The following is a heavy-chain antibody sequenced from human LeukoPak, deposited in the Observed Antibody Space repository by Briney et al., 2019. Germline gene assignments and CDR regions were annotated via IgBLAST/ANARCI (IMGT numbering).Heavy chain of an antibody. CDR3: ARGGGLDV. J-gene: IGHJ6*02. Sequence: PGGSLRLPCAASGFTFSSYAMHWVRQAPGKGLEWVAVISYDGSNKYYADSVKGRFTISRDNAKNSLYLQMSNLRAEDTAVYFCARGGGLDVWGQGATVTVSS. V-gene: IGHV3-30-3*01. CDR2: ISYDGSNK. D-gene: IGHD3-16*01. CDR1: GFTFSSYA.